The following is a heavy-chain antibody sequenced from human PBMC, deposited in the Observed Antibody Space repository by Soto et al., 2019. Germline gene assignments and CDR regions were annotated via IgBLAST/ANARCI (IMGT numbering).Heavy chain of an antibody. V-gene: IGHV1-3*01. CDR1: GYTFTSYA. J-gene: IGHJ4*02. D-gene: IGHD3-3*01. CDR3: AKGVLRFLEWLIPGY. CDR2: INAGNGNT. Sequence: ASVKVSCKASGYTFTSYAMHWVRQAPGQRLEWMGWINAGNGNTKYSQKFQGRVTITRGTSASTAYMELSSLRSEDTAVYDCAKGVLRFLEWLIPGYWGQGTLVTVSS.